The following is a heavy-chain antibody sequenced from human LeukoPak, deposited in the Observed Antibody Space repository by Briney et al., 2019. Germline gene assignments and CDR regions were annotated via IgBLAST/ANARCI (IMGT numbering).Heavy chain of an antibody. Sequence: PGRSLRLSCAASGFTFDDYAMQWVRQAPGKGLEWVSGISWNSGSIGYADSVKGRFTISRDNAKNSLYLQMNSLRAEDTALYYCTKTSGYSYGELDYWGQGTLVTVSS. V-gene: IGHV3-9*01. D-gene: IGHD5-18*01. CDR1: GFTFDDYA. J-gene: IGHJ4*02. CDR3: TKTSGYSYGELDY. CDR2: ISWNSGSI.